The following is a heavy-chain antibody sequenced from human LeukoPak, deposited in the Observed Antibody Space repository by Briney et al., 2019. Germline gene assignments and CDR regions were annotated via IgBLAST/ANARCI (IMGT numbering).Heavy chain of an antibody. CDR3: ARVRGAAGIAAA. CDR1: GGSISSYY. D-gene: IGHD6-13*01. Sequence: SETLSLTCTVSGGSISSYYWSWTRQPPGKGLEWIGYIYYSGSTNYNPSLKSRVTISVDTSKNQFSLKLSSVTAADTAVYYCARVRGAAGIAAAWGQGTLGTVSS. CDR2: IYYSGST. J-gene: IGHJ4*02. V-gene: IGHV4-59*01.